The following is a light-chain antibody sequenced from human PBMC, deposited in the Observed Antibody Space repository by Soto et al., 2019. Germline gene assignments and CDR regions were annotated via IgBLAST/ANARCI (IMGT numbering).Light chain of an antibody. CDR3: QHWNDYSWT. J-gene: IGKJ1*01. V-gene: IGKV1-5*03. CDR1: QSISIW. CDR2: KTS. Sequence: DIHMTQSPSTLSASVGDRVTITCRASQSISIWLAWYQQKPGKAPNLLIYKTSSLETGGPSRFSGSGSGTEFSLTISSLQPDDFATYYCQHWNDYSWTFGQGTKVEVK.